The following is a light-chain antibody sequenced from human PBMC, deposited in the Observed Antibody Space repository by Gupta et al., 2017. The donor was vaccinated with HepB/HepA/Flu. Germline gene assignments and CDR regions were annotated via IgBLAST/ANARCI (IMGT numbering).Light chain of an antibody. Sequence: EIVLTQSPGTLSLSPGERATLSCRASQSVSSSYLAWYQQKPGQAPRLLIYGASSRATGNPDRFSGSGSGTDFTLIISRLEPEDFAVYYCQQYGSSSWTFGQGTKVEIK. V-gene: IGKV3-20*01. CDR2: GAS. CDR1: QSVSSSY. CDR3: QQYGSSSWT. J-gene: IGKJ1*01.